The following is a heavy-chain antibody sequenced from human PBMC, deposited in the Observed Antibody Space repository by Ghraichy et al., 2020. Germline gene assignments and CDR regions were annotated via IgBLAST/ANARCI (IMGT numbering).Heavy chain of an antibody. CDR2: MNPNSGNT. J-gene: IGHJ5*02. Sequence: ASVKVSCKASGYTFTSYDINWVRQATGQGLEWMGWMNPNSGNTGYAQKFQGRVTMTRNTSISTAYMELSSLRSEDTAVYYCAREWRPLGSIYNWFDPWGQGTLVTVSS. CDR3: AREWRPLGSIYNWFDP. V-gene: IGHV1-8*01. CDR1: GYTFTSYD. D-gene: IGHD7-27*01.